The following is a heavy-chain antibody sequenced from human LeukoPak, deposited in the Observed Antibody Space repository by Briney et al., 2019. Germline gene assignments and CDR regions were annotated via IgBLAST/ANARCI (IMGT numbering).Heavy chain of an antibody. V-gene: IGHV1-69*04. CDR3: AKDGTGRDTFLDAGLGTSIWFDP. J-gene: IGHJ5*02. D-gene: IGHD3/OR15-3a*01. CDR2: IIPILGIA. Sequence: ASVKVSCKASGGTFSSYAISWVRQAPGQGLEWMGRIIPILGIANYAQKFQGRVTITADKSTSTAYMELSSLRSEDTAVYYCAKDGTGRDTFLDAGLGTSIWFDPWGQGTLVTVSS. CDR1: GGTFSSYA.